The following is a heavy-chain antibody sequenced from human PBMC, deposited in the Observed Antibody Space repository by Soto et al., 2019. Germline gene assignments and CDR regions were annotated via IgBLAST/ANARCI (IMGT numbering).Heavy chain of an antibody. CDR2: IIPILGIA. D-gene: IGHD5-18*01. CDR1: GGTFSTYT. CDR3: ASIGDTAGY. V-gene: IGHV1-69*02. J-gene: IGHJ4*02. Sequence: QVQLVQSGAEVKKPGSSVKVSCKASGGTFSTYTISGVRQAPGQGLEWMGRIIPILGIANYAQKFQGRVTITADKSTSTAYMELSSLRSEDTAVYYCASIGDTAGYWGQGTLVTVSS.